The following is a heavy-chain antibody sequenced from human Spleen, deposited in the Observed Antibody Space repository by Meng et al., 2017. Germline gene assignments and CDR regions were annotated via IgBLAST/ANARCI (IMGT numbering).Heavy chain of an antibody. D-gene: IGHD2-2*01. J-gene: IGHJ5*02. CDR2: INHSGST. V-gene: IGHV4-34*01. CDR3: ARVGDIVVVPAASNWFDP. CDR1: GGSFSDYY. Sequence: QVELQEWGAGLLKPSETLSLTCVVFGGSFSDYYWSWIRQPPGKGLEWIGEINHSGSTNYNPSLESRATISVDTSKNQFSLKLSSVTAADTAVYYCARVGDIVVVPAASNWFDPWGQGTLVTVSS.